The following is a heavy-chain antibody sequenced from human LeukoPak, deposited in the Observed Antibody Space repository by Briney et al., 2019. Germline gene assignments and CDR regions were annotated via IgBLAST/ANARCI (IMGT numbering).Heavy chain of an antibody. J-gene: IGHJ3*02. D-gene: IGHD5-18*01. V-gene: IGHV4-34*01. Sequence: SETLSLTCAVYGGSFSGYYWSWIRQPPGKGLEWIGEINHSGSTNYNPSLKSRVTISVDTSKNQFSLKLSSVTAADTAVYYCARSLDTAIVAAFDIWGQGTMVTVSS. CDR1: GGSFSGYY. CDR3: ARSLDTAIVAAFDI. CDR2: INHSGST.